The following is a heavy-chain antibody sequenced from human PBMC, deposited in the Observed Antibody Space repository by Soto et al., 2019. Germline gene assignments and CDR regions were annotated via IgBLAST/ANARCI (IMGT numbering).Heavy chain of an antibody. CDR1: GYTFTSYY. CDR2: INPSGGST. D-gene: IGHD1-26*01. CDR3: ALRSGSYDVDV. J-gene: IGHJ6*02. V-gene: IGHV1-46*01. Sequence: QVQLVQSGAEVKKPGASVKVSCKASGYTFTSYYMHWVRQAPGQGLEWMGIINPSGGSTSYAQKFQGRVTMTRDTSTSTVYMELSSLRSEDTAVYYCALRSGSYDVDVWGQGTTVTVSS.